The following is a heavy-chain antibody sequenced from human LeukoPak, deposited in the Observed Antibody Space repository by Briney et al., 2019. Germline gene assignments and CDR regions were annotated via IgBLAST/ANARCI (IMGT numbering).Heavy chain of an antibody. CDR1: GGSFSGYY. J-gene: IGHJ4*02. CDR2: IDYGGST. D-gene: IGHD3-10*01. V-gene: IGHV4-59*08. CDR3: ARQIRGYFDC. Sequence: PAETLSLTCAVYGGSFSGYYSSWIRQPPGKGLEWIGYIDYGGSTNYNPSLKSRVSISVDTSKNQFSLKLSSVTAADSALYYCARQIRGYFDCWGQGTLVTVSS.